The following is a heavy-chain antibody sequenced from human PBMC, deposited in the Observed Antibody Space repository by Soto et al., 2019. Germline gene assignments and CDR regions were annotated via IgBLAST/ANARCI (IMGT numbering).Heavy chain of an antibody. J-gene: IGHJ6*02. V-gene: IGHV1-69*13. D-gene: IGHD2-2*01. Sequence: SVKVSCKASGGTFSSYAISWVRQAPGQGLEWMGGIIPIFGTANYAQKFQGRVTITVDESTSTAYMELSSLRSEDTAVYYCARLVVVPESGYYYYYGMDVWGQGTTVTVSS. CDR3: ARLVVVPESGYYYYYGMDV. CDR2: IIPIFGTA. CDR1: GGTFSSYA.